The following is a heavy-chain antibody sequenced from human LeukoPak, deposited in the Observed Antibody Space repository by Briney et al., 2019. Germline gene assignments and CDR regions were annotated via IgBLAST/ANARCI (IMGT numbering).Heavy chain of an antibody. V-gene: IGHV3-9*01. CDR3: ARPMGLELRSPIN. CDR2: ISWNSGSI. D-gene: IGHD1-7*01. J-gene: IGHJ4*02. Sequence: GRSLRLSCAASGFTFDDYAMHWVRQAPGKGLEWVSGISWNSGSIGYADSVKGRFTISRDNAKNSLYLQMNSLRAEDTAVYYCARPMGLELRSPINWGQGTLVTVSS. CDR1: GFTFDDYA.